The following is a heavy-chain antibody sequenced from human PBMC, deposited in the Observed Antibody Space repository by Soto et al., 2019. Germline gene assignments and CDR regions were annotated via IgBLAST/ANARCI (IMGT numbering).Heavy chain of an antibody. CDR3: ARAFTRAAFDY. V-gene: IGHV4-34*01. CDR1: GGSFSGYY. CDR2: INRSGST. D-gene: IGHD6-25*01. Sequence: LSLTCAVYGGSFSGYYWSWIRQPPGKGLEWIGEINRSGSTNYNPSLKSRVTISVDTSKNQFSLKLSSVTAADTAVYYCARAFTRAAFDYWGQGTLVTVSS. J-gene: IGHJ4*02.